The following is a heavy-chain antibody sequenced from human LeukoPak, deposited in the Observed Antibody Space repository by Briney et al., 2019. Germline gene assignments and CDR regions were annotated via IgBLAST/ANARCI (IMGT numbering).Heavy chain of an antibody. V-gene: IGHV4-59*08. CDR2: IYYSGST. CDR1: GGSISSYY. CDR3: ARRRGNFWSDYYAFDY. Sequence: SETLSLTCTVSGGSISSYYWSWIRQPPGKGLEWIGYIYYSGSTNYNPSLTSRVTISLDTSKNQFSLKLSSVTAADTAVYYCARRRGNFWSDYYAFDYWGLGTLVTVSS. J-gene: IGHJ4*02. D-gene: IGHD3-3*01.